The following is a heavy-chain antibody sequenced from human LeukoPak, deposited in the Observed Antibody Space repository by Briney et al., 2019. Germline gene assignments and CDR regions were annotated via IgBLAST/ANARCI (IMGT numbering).Heavy chain of an antibody. CDR2: ISGSGGST. D-gene: IGHD3-3*01. J-gene: IGHJ4*02. CDR1: GFTFSSYA. Sequence: GGSLRLSCAASGFTFSSYAMSWVRQAPGKGLDWVSAISGSGGSTYYADSVKGRFTISRDNSKNTLYLQMNSLRAEDTAVYYCASTRTGDYDFWSGYFDDYWGQGTLVTVSS. CDR3: ASTRTGDYDFWSGYFDDY. V-gene: IGHV3-23*01.